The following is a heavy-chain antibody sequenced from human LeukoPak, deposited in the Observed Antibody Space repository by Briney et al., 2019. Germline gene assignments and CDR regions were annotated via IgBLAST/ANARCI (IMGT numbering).Heavy chain of an antibody. CDR2: INPNSGGT. V-gene: IGHV1-2*02. Sequence: ASVKVSCKASGYTFTGYYMHWVRQAPGQGLEWMGWINPNSGGTNYAQKFQGRVTMTRDTSISTAYMELSRLRSDDTAVYYCATVPNYYDSSGYYAYWGQGTLVTVSS. CDR1: GYTFTGYY. D-gene: IGHD3-22*01. J-gene: IGHJ4*02. CDR3: ATVPNYYDSSGYYAY.